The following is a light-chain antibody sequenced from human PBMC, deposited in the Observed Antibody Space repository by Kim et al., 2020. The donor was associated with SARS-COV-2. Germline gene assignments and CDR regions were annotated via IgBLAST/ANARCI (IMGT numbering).Light chain of an antibody. CDR1: SANIGAGYG. V-gene: IGLV1-40*01. Sequence: RVTFACAGTSANIGAGYGVHWYQQIPGTAPRLLISDSTNRPSGVPDRFSGSISGTSASLVITGLQVDDEADYYCQSFDNSLTGVVFGGGTQLTVL. J-gene: IGLJ2*01. CDR2: DST. CDR3: QSFDNSLTGVV.